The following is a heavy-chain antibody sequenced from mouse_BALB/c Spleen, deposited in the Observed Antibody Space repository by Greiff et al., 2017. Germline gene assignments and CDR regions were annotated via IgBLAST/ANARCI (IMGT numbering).Heavy chain of an antibody. D-gene: IGHD3-3*01. J-gene: IGHJ4*01. CDR2: ISNGGGST. V-gene: IGHV5-12-2*01. CDR1: GFTFSSYT. CDR3: ARRGAGTRGYYAMDY. Sequence: EVQRVESGGGLVQPGGSLKLSCAASGFTFSSYTMSWVRQTPEKRLEWVAYISNGGGSTYYPDTVKGRFTISRDNAKNTLYLQMSSLKSEDTAMYYCARRGAGTRGYYAMDYWGQGTSVTVSS.